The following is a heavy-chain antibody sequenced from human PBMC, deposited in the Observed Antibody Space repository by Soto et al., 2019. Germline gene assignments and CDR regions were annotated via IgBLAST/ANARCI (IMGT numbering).Heavy chain of an antibody. Sequence: SETLSLTCAVYCQSFNDQYCSWVRQTPGDGLYCIAEINYSVNTNXXSSLKSRXXLSVDMSKNQXSLKLXPVTAADAALXYCATRKGLGLYYFDNWRQGTLVTXSS. CDR1: CQSFNDQY. CDR2: INYSVNT. V-gene: IGHV4-34*01. D-gene: IGHD3-16*01. CDR3: ATRKGLGLYYFDN. J-gene: IGHJ4*02.